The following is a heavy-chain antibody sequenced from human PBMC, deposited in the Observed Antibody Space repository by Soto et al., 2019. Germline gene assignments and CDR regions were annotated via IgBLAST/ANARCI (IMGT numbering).Heavy chain of an antibody. CDR1: GFTFSSYW. Sequence: SGGSLRLSCAASGFTFSSYWMSWVRQAPGKGLEWVANIKQDGSEKYYVDSVKGRFTISRDNAKNSLYLQMNSLRAEDTAVYYCARRTWLLLRAFDIWGQGTIVTVSS. CDR2: IKQDGSEK. V-gene: IGHV3-7*03. D-gene: IGHD3-22*01. CDR3: ARRTWLLLRAFDI. J-gene: IGHJ3*02.